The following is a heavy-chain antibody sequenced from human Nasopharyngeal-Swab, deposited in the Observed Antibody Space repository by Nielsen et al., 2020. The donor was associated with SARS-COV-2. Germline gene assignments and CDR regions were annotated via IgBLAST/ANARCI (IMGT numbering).Heavy chain of an antibody. Sequence: SETLSLTCTVSGGSISSYYWSWIRQPPGKGLEWIGYIYYSGSTNYNPSLKSRVTISVDTSKNQFSLELSSVTAADTAVYYCARLSYDFWSGYFDYWGQGTLVTVSS. D-gene: IGHD3-3*01. CDR3: ARLSYDFWSGYFDY. CDR1: GGSISSYY. CDR2: IYYSGST. V-gene: IGHV4-59*13. J-gene: IGHJ4*02.